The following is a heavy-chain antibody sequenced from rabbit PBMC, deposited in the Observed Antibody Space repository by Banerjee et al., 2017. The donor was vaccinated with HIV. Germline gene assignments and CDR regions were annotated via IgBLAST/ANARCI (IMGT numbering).Heavy chain of an antibody. Sequence: QEQLVESGGGLVQPGGSLKLSCKASGFDFSGYGVNWVRQAPGKGLEWIGCISTGDGTTLYASWAKGRFTISKTSSNTLYLQLNSLTAADTATYFCVRGDDDYPTYFNLWGPGTLVTVS. V-gene: IGHV1S47*01. D-gene: IGHD2-1*01. CDR1: GFDFSGYG. CDR2: ISTGDGTT. CDR3: VRGDDDYPTYFNL. J-gene: IGHJ4*01.